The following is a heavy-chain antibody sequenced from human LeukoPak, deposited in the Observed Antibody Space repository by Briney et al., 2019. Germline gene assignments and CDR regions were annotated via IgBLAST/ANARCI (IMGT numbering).Heavy chain of an antibody. CDR1: GYTFTSYG. V-gene: IGHV1-18*01. D-gene: IGHD3-22*01. CDR3: ARDYYDSSGYYFSFITRY. CDR2: ISAYNGNT. J-gene: IGHJ4*02. Sequence: ASVKVSCKASGYTFTSYGISWVRQAPGQGLEWMGWISAYNGNTNYAQKLQGRVTMTTDTSTSTAYMELRSLRSDDTAVYYRARDYYDSSGYYFSFITRYWGQGTLVTVSS.